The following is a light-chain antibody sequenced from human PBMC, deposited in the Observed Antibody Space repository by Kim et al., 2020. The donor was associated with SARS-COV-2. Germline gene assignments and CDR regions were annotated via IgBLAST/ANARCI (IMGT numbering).Light chain of an antibody. CDR3: QAWDSSTVV. J-gene: IGLJ2*01. Sequence: VSPYHTHTITCPGSKWGVNSACGYQQKPGRPPVLLIYQVSKRPSGVPGRFSGSNSGNTATLTISGTQAMDEADYYGQAWDSSTVVFGGGTRLTVL. CDR2: QVS. CDR1: KWGVNS. V-gene: IGLV3-1*01.